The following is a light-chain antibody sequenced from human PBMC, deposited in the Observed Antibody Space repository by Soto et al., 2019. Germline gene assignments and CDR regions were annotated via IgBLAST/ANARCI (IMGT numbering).Light chain of an antibody. J-gene: IGKJ2*01. CDR2: SAS. CDR3: QQTFRTPHT. V-gene: IGKV1-39*01. Sequence: DIQMTQSPASLSASVGDRVTITCRASQTISSYLNWYQQKAGAAPKLLIYSASTLQSGVPSRFSGSGFGTDYTLTISSLQPADFPVYYCQQTFRTPHTFGQGTKLDIK. CDR1: QTISSY.